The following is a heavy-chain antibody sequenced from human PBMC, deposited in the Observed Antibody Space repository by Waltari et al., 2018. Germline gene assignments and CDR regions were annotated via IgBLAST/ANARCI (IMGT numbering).Heavy chain of an antibody. D-gene: IGHD2-8*02. CDR2: ISSSSSYI. V-gene: IGHV3-21*01. CDR1: GFTFSSYS. Sequence: EVQLVESGGGLVKPGGSLRLSCAASGFTFSSYSMNWVRQAPGKGLEWVSSISSSSSYIDYADSVKGRFTISRDNAKNSLYLQMNSLRAEDTAVYYCARDRAPGGASLPPDIWGQGTMVTVSS. CDR3: ARDRAPGGASLPPDI. J-gene: IGHJ3*02.